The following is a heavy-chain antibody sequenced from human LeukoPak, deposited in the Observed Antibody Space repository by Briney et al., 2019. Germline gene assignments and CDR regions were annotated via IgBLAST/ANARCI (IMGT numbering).Heavy chain of an antibody. CDR2: IYYSGST. V-gene: IGHV4-39*01. D-gene: IGHD6-13*01. Sequence: SGTLSLTCTVSGGSISSSSYYWGWIRQPPGKGLEWIGSIYYSGSTYYNPSLKSRVTISVDTSKNQFSLKLSSVTAADTAVYYCARPSTIAAAGFDYWGQGTLVTVSS. CDR1: GGSISSSSYY. J-gene: IGHJ4*02. CDR3: ARPSTIAAAGFDY.